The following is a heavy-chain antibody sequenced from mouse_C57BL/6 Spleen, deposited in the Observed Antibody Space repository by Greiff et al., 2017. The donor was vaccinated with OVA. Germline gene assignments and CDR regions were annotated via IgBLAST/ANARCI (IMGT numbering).Heavy chain of an antibody. CDR1: GYTFTDYY. D-gene: IGHD4-1*01. CDR2: INPNNGGT. CDR3: ASPLGPYFDY. J-gene: IGHJ2*01. V-gene: IGHV1-26*01. Sequence: VQLQQSGPELVKPGASVKISCKASGYTFTDYYMNWVKQSHGKSLEWIGDINPNNGGTSYNQKFKGKATLTVDKSSSTAYMELRSLTSEDSAVYYCASPLGPYFDYWGQGTTLTVSS.